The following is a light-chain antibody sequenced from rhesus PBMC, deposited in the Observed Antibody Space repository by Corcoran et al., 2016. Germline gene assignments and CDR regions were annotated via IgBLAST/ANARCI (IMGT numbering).Light chain of an antibody. CDR3: LQDYTTPFT. V-gene: IGKV1-94*01. CDR1: QGINKE. J-gene: IGKJ3*01. Sequence: DIQMTQSPSSLSASVGDRVTVTCRASQGINKELSWYQQKPGKAPTILIYAASSLQTGGSSRFSGSGYGTDYTITIRSLQPEDVSTYYCLQDYTTPFTFGPGTKLDIK. CDR2: AAS.